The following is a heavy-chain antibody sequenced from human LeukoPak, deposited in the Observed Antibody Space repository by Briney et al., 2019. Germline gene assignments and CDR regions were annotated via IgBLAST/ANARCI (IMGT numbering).Heavy chain of an antibody. CDR2: IYYSGST. D-gene: IGHD1-26*01. J-gene: IGHJ3*02. CDR3: ARGGSIVGTTPHDAFDI. V-gene: IGHV4-59*01. CDR1: AAPITSYY. Sequence: PSETLSLTCTVSAAPITSYYWSWIRQPPGKGLEWIGYIYYSGSTNYNPSLKSRVAISVDTSKNQVSLRLSSVTAADTAVYYCARGGSIVGTTPHDAFDIWGQGTVVTVS.